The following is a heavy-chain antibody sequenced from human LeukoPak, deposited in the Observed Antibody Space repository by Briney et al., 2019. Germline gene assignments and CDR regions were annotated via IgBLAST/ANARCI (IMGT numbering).Heavy chain of an antibody. CDR1: GYTFTNYA. CDR3: ARVSSSYANWFDP. CDR2: INTNTGNP. D-gene: IGHD6-13*01. J-gene: IGHJ5*02. V-gene: IGHV7-4-1*02. Sequence: ASVKVSCKASGYTFTNYAMNWVRQAPGQGLEWMGWINTNTGNPTYAQGFTGRFAFSLDTSVSTAYLQISSLKAEDTAVYYCARVSSSYANWFDPWGQGTLVTVSS.